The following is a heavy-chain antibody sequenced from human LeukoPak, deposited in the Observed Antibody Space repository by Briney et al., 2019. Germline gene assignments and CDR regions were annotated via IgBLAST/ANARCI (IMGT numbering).Heavy chain of an antibody. CDR2: ISYSGST. Sequence: SETLSLTCTVSGGSVTSGRNHWNWIRQPPGKGLELIGYISYSGSTNYNPSLKSRVTISIDTSKNQFSLKLSSVTAADTAVYYCARDSGDFDYWGQGTLVTVSS. CDR3: ARDSGDFDY. J-gene: IGHJ4*02. V-gene: IGHV4-61*01. CDR1: GGSVTSGRNH.